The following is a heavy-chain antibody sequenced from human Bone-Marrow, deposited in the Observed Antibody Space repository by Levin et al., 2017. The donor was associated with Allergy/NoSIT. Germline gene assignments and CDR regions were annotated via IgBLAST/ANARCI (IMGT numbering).Heavy chain of an antibody. CDR1: GLTFSNAW. Sequence: KTGGSLRLSCAASGLTFSNAWMNWVRQVPGKGLEWVGRIKSKTAGETTDYAAPVKGRFIISRDDSDDTVFLQMNSLRTEDTAVYYCIAILSPRAPFDMWGQGTTVTVSS. D-gene: IGHD3-16*02. J-gene: IGHJ3*02. V-gene: IGHV3-15*01. CDR2: IKSKTAGETT. CDR3: IAILSPRAPFDM.